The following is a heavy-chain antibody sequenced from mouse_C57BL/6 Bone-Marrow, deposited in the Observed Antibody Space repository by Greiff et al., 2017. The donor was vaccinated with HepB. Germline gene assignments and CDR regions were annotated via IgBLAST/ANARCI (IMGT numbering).Heavy chain of an antibody. V-gene: IGHV5-4*01. CDR1: GFTFSSYA. D-gene: IGHD2-5*01. CDR2: ISDGGSYT. J-gene: IGHJ4*01. CDR3: ARDQACYSNPDRAMDY. Sequence: EVMLVESGGGLVKPGGSLKLSCAASGFTFSSYAMSWVRQTPEKRLEWVATISDGGSYTYYPDNVKGRFTISRDNAKNNLYLQMSHLKSEDTAMYYCARDQACYSNPDRAMDYWGQGTSVTVSS.